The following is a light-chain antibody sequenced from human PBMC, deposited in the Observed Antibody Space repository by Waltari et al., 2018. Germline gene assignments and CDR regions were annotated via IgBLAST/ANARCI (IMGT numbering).Light chain of an antibody. Sequence: QSALTQPPSASGSPGQSVTISCTGTSTDVAVYNYVPWYHQHPGKAPKLMIYEVSKRPSGVPDRFSGSKSGNTASLTVSGLQAEDEADYYCSSYAGSDNLIFGGGTKLTVL. CDR3: SSYAGSDNLI. CDR2: EVS. CDR1: STDVAVYNY. J-gene: IGLJ2*01. V-gene: IGLV2-8*01.